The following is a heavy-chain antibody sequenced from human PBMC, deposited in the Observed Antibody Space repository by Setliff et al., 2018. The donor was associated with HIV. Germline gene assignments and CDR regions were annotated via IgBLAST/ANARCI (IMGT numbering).Heavy chain of an antibody. CDR1: GFTFSDYY. CDR3: ARDQKGYSYGYFDS. V-gene: IGHV4-38-2*02. J-gene: IGHJ4*02. D-gene: IGHD5-18*01. CDR2: IYYDGRT. Sequence: SETLSLSCAASGFTFSDYYMSWIRQPPGKGLEWIGSIYYDGRTFYKPSLKSRLTISVDTSKNQFSLRLSSVTAADTAVYYCARDQKGYSYGYFDSWGQGTLVTVSS.